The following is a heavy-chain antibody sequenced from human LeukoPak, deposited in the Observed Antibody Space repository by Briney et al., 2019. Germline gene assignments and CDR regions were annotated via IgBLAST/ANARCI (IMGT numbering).Heavy chain of an antibody. V-gene: IGHV5-51*01. Sequence: IIYPGDSDTRYSPSFQGQVTISADKSISTAYLQWSSLKASDTAMYYCARRVVAATDAFDIWGQGTMVTVSS. CDR2: IYPGDSDT. CDR3: ARRVVAATDAFDI. D-gene: IGHD2-15*01. J-gene: IGHJ3*02.